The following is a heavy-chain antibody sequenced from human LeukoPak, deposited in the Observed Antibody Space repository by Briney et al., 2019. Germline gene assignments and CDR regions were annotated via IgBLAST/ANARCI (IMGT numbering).Heavy chain of an antibody. V-gene: IGHV1-8*03. J-gene: IGHJ4*02. D-gene: IGHD1-26*01. CDR2: MNPNSGNT. CDR1: GYTLTSYD. CDR3: ARGPYSGSYYAY. Sequence: ASVKVSCKASGYTLTSYDINWVRQATGQGLEWMGWMNPNSGNTGYAQKFQGRVTITRNTSISTAYMELSSLRSEDTAVYYCARGPYSGSYYAYWGQGTLVTVSS.